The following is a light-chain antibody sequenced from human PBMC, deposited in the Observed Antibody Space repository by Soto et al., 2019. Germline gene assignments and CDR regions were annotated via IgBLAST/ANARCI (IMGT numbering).Light chain of an antibody. V-gene: IGKV1-5*03. Sequence: DIQMTQSPSTLSASVGDRVTITCRASQSISNWLAWYQQKPGKAPKLLIYKASSLESGVPSRFSGSGSGTDFTLTISSLQPDDFATYYCQHYNSYSITFGQGTRLEMK. CDR1: QSISNW. J-gene: IGKJ5*01. CDR2: KAS. CDR3: QHYNSYSIT.